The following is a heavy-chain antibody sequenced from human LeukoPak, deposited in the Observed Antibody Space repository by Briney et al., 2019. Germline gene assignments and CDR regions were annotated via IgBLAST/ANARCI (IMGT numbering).Heavy chain of an antibody. J-gene: IGHJ3*02. Sequence: SETLSLTCTVSGGSVSSDNYYWSWIRQPPGKGLEWIGYIYYSGSTNYNPSLKSRVTISVDTSKNQFSLKLSSVTAADTAVYYCARVAYYDFWSGGLYAFDIWGQGTMVTVSS. CDR1: GGSVSSDNYY. V-gene: IGHV4-61*01. CDR2: IYYSGST. D-gene: IGHD3-3*01. CDR3: ARVAYYDFWSGGLYAFDI.